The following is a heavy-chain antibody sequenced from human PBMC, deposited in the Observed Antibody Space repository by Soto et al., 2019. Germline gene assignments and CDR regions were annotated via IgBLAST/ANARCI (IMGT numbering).Heavy chain of an antibody. CDR3: AREWYCSNGACYKGITTYNWFDP. V-gene: IGHV4-30-4*01. CDR2: IYYSGST. J-gene: IGHJ5*02. CDR1: GGSISSGDYY. D-gene: IGHD2-8*01. Sequence: QVQLQESGPGLVKPSQTLSLTCTVSGGSISSGDYYWSWLRQPPGKGLEWIGYIYYSGSTYYNPSLKSRVTISVDTSKTQFSLKLSSVTAADTAVYYCAREWYCSNGACYKGITTYNWFDPWGQGTLVTVSS.